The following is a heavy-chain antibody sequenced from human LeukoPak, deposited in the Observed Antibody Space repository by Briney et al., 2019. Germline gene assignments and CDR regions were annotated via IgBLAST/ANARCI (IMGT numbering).Heavy chain of an antibody. V-gene: IGHV4-34*01. Sequence: SSETLSLTCAVYGGSFSGYCWSWIRQPPGKGLEWIGSIHYSGSTNYNPSLKSRVTISVDTSKNQFSLKLSSVTAADTAVYYCARGYCSGGSCYSYYYYNYMDVWGKGTTVTVSS. CDR3: ARGYCSGGSCYSYYYYNYMDV. CDR2: IHYSGST. CDR1: GGSFSGYC. J-gene: IGHJ6*03. D-gene: IGHD2-15*01.